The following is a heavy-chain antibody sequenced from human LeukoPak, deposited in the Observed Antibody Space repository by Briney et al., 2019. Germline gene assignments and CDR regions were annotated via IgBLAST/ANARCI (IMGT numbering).Heavy chain of an antibody. D-gene: IGHD3-10*01. CDR3: ARSYYYGSGSYFALDY. Sequence: GGSLRLSCAASGFTFSSYSMNWVRQAPGKGLEWVSSISSSSSYIYYADSVKGRFTISRDNAENSLYLQMNSLRAEDTAVYYCARSYYYGSGSYFALDYWGQGTLVTVSS. J-gene: IGHJ4*02. V-gene: IGHV3-21*01. CDR2: ISSSSSYI. CDR1: GFTFSSYS.